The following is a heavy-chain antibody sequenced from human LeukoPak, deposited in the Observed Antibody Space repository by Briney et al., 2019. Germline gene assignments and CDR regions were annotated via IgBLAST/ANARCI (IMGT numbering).Heavy chain of an antibody. CDR2: FSAGGNRT. CDR1: GFTFRDYA. D-gene: IGHD2-15*01. CDR3: AKDARYCSGGSCYSSHYFDY. V-gene: IGHV3-23*01. J-gene: IGHJ4*02. Sequence: GGSLRLSCAASGFTFRDYAMTWVRQAPGKGPEWVSTFSAGGNRTYYADSVKGRFIITRDNSKNTLYLQMNSLRAEDTAIYYCAKDARYCSGGSCYSSHYFDYWGQGTLVTVSS.